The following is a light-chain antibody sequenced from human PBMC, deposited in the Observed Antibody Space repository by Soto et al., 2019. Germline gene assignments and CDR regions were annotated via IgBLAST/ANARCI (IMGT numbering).Light chain of an antibody. V-gene: IGKV1-5*03. CDR3: QQYHPSSRT. CDR1: QSVSGW. J-gene: IGKJ1*01. Sequence: DIQMTQCPSTLSACVEDTVTGTCRASQSVSGWLAWYQQKPGEAPKLLIFKASSLQSGVPSRFSGSGSGTDFTLTISSLQPDDFATYYCQQYHPSSRTVGQGTKVDI. CDR2: KAS.